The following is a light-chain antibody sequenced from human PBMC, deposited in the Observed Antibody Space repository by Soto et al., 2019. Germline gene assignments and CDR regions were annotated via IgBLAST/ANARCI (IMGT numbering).Light chain of an antibody. CDR3: QQYGRSPVA. CDR2: GAS. V-gene: IGKV3-20*01. Sequence: ASQSVSSSYLAWYQQKPGQAPRLLIYGASSRATGIPDRFSFRGSGPDTTLTCGRLDPEEPVVCYFQQYGRSPVAFRRGTRLEIK. J-gene: IGKJ5*01. CDR1: QSVSSSY.